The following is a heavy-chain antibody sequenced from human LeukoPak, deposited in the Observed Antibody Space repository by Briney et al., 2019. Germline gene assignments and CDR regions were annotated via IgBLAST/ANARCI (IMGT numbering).Heavy chain of an antibody. D-gene: IGHD1-26*01. Sequence: SVKVSCTASGGTFSSYAISWVRQAPGQGLEWMGGIIPIFGTANYAQKFQGRVTITADESTSTAYMELSSLRSEDTAVYYCARDSTSGSYPFDYWGQGTLVTVSS. CDR3: ARDSTSGSYPFDY. CDR1: GGTFSSYA. J-gene: IGHJ4*02. CDR2: IIPIFGTA. V-gene: IGHV1-69*13.